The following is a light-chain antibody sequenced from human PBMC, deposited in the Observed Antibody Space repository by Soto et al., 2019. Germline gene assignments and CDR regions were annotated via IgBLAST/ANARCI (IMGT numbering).Light chain of an antibody. V-gene: IGKV3-20*01. Sequence: EIVLAQSPGTLSLSPGERATLSCRASQSVINSFLAWYQQKPGQAPRLLIYGASRRAAGIPDRFTSSGSGTDFTLTINRLEPEDFAVYYCQQYVSSPWAFGQGTKVEI. J-gene: IGKJ1*01. CDR3: QQYVSSPWA. CDR2: GAS. CDR1: QSVINSF.